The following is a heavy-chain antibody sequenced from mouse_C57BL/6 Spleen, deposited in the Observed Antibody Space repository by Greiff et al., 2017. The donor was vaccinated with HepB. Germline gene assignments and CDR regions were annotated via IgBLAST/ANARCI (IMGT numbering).Heavy chain of an antibody. V-gene: IGHV1-26*01. CDR1: GYTFTDYY. Sequence: EVQLQQSGPELVKPGASVKISCKASGYTFTDYYMNWVKQSHGKSLEWIGDINPNNGGTSYNQKFKGKATLTVDKSSSTAYMELRSLTSEDSAVYYCARWGTYYYGSSYIGYFDYWGQGTTLTVSS. CDR3: ARWGTYYYGSSYIGYFDY. D-gene: IGHD1-1*01. J-gene: IGHJ2*01. CDR2: INPNNGGT.